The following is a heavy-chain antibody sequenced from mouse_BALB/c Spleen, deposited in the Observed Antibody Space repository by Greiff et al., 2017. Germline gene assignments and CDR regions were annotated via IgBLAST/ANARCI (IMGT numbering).Heavy chain of an antibody. Sequence: VQLQQSGPELVKPGASVKISCKASGYAFSSSWMNWVKQRPGQGLEWIGRIYPGDGDTNYNGKFKGKATLTADKSSSTAYMQLSSLTSVDSAVYFCARALHYGSSYSDYWGQGTTLTVSS. D-gene: IGHD1-1*01. J-gene: IGHJ2*01. CDR2: IYPGDGDT. V-gene: IGHV1-82*01. CDR1: GYAFSSSW. CDR3: ARALHYGSSYSDY.